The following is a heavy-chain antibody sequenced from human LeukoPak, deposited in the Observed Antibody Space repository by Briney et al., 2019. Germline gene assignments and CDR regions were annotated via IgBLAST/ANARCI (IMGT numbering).Heavy chain of an antibody. D-gene: IGHD2-15*01. CDR3: ARVLLYAFDI. J-gene: IGHJ3*02. V-gene: IGHV4-30-2*05. CDR1: GGSISSGGYY. Sequence: PSETLSLTCTVSGGSISSGGYYWSWIRQPPGKGLEWIGYIYHSGSTYYNPSLKSRITISVDTSRNQFSLKLSSVTAADTAVYYCARVLLYAFDIWGQGTMVTVSS. CDR2: IYHSGST.